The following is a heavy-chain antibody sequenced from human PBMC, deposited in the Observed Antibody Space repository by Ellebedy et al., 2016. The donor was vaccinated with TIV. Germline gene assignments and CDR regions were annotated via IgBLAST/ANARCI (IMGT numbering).Heavy chain of an antibody. CDR3: ARDVSPWGANWFDP. CDR2: IKEDGSNK. V-gene: IGHV3-7*01. Sequence: GGSLRLSCAASGFTFSSYWMSWVRQAPGKGLEWVANIKEDGSNKYYADSVKGRFTISRDNSKNTLYLQMNSLRAEDTAVYYCARDVSPWGANWFDPWGQGTLVTVSS. CDR1: GFTFSSYW. D-gene: IGHD7-27*01. J-gene: IGHJ5*02.